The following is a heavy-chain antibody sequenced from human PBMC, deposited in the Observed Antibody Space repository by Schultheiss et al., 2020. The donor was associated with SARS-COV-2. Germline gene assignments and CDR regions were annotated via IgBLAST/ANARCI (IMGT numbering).Heavy chain of an antibody. CDR1: GFTFSNYA. V-gene: IGHV3-30*04. J-gene: IGHJ4*02. Sequence: GGSLRLSCTASGFTFSNYALHWVRQAPGKGLEWVALISYDGRNEYYGDSVKGRFTISRDDPKNTLNLQMSSLTAEDTAVYYCANYPSSGFDYWGQGTLVTVSS. CDR3: ANYPSSGFDY. CDR2: ISYDGRNE. D-gene: IGHD6-19*01.